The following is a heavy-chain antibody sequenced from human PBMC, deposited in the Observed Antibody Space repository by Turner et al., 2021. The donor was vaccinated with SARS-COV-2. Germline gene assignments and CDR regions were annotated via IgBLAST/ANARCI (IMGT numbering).Heavy chain of an antibody. D-gene: IGHD6-25*01. CDR1: GFTFSSYA. V-gene: IGHV3-23*01. CDR2: FSAGGGST. Sequence: EVQLLESGGGLVQPGGSLRLSCAASGFTFSSYAMGWVRQAPGKGLEGVSAFSAGGGSTYYADSGKGRFTISRDNSKNTLYLQMNSLRAEDTAVYYCAKVPPSGDYFDYWGQGTLVTVSS. CDR3: AKVPPSGDYFDY. J-gene: IGHJ4*02.